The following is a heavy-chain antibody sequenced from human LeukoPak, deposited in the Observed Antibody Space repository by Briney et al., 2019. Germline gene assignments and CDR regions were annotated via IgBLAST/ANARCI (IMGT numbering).Heavy chain of an antibody. CDR2: INPNSGGT. Sequence: ASVKVSCKASGYTFTGYYMHWVRQAPGQGLEWMGWINPNSGGTNYAQKFQGRVTMTRDTSISTAYMELSRLRSDDTAVYYCARDLGYCGGDCYSFIYYYYGMDVRGQGTTVTVSS. V-gene: IGHV1-2*02. J-gene: IGHJ6*02. CDR1: GYTFTGYY. D-gene: IGHD2-21*02. CDR3: ARDLGYCGGDCYSFIYYYYGMDV.